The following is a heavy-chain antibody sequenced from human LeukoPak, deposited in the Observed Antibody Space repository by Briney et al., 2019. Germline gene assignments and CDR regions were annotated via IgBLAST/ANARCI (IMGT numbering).Heavy chain of an antibody. V-gene: IGHV4-34*01. CDR3: ARGPYYYGSGSYDY. D-gene: IGHD3-10*01. CDR1: GGSFSGYY. Sequence: PSETLSLTCAVYGGSFSGYYWSWIRQPPGKGLEWIGEINHSGSTNYNPSLKSRVTISVDTSKNQFSLKLSSVTAADTAVYYCARGPYYYGSGSYDYWGQGILVTVSS. CDR2: INHSGST. J-gene: IGHJ4*02.